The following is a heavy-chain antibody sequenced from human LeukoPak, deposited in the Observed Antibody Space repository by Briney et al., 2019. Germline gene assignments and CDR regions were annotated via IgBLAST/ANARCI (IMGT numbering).Heavy chain of an antibody. J-gene: IGHJ5*02. CDR2: IHRGGTT. V-gene: IGHV4-59*11. D-gene: IGHD2-8*01. Sequence: SETLSLTCAVSGASIMSHEYWNWIRQPPGKVLEWIGFIHRGGTTNYNPSLEGRVAISVDTSKNQFSLTLTSVTDADTAVYYCSRNTNGLGDVYWFDPWGQGTLATVSS. CDR1: GASIMSHEY. CDR3: SRNTNGLGDVYWFDP.